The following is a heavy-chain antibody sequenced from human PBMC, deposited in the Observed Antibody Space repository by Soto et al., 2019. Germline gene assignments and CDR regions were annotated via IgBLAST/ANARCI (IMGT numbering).Heavy chain of an antibody. CDR1: GGSISSGDYY. J-gene: IGHJ4*02. CDR2: IYYSGST. D-gene: IGHD2-2*01. CDR3: ARVAVVPVAQKYYFDY. V-gene: IGHV4-30-4*01. Sequence: PSETLSLTCTVSGGSISSGDYYGSWIRQPPGKGLEWIGYIYYSGSTYYNPSLKSRVTISVDTSKNQFSLKLSSVTAADTAVYYCARVAVVPVAQKYYFDYWGQGTLVTVSS.